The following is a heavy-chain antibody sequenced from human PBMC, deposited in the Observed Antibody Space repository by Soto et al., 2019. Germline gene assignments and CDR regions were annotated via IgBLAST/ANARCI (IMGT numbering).Heavy chain of an antibody. Sequence: QVQLVESGGGVVQPGRSLRLSCAASGFTFSSYGMHWVRQAPGKGLEWVAVISYDGSNKYYADSVKGRFTISRDNSKNTLYLQMNSLIAEDTAVYYCAKARRSDWNYLRYWGQGTLVTVSS. CDR3: AKARRSDWNYLRY. CDR1: GFTFSSYG. CDR2: ISYDGSNK. D-gene: IGHD1-7*01. J-gene: IGHJ4*02. V-gene: IGHV3-30*18.